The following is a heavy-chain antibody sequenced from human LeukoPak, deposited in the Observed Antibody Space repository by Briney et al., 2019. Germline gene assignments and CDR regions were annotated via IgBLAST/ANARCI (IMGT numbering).Heavy chain of an antibody. J-gene: IGHJ4*02. Sequence: GGSLRLSCAASGFTFSNACMSWVRQAPGKGLEWVGHIKGKAEGGTTDYAAPVQGGFTISRDDSKNTLYLQMNSLKTEDTAVYYCTTGTWIQLWLADYWGQGTLVTVSS. CDR2: IKGKAEGGTT. V-gene: IGHV3-15*01. CDR1: GFTFSNAC. D-gene: IGHD5-18*01. CDR3: TTGTWIQLWLADY.